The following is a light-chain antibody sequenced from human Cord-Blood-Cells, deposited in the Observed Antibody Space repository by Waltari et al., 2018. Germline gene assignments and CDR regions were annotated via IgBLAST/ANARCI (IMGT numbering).Light chain of an antibody. CDR1: QSISSY. CDR2: AAS. CDR3: QQSYSTPQT. V-gene: IGKV1-39*01. J-gene: IGKJ1*01. Sequence: DIQMTQSPSSLSASVGARVTITCRASQSISSYLNWYQQKPGKAPKLLSYAASSLQSGVPSRFSGSGSRTDFTLTISSLQPEDFATYYCQQSYSTPQTFGQGTKVEIK.